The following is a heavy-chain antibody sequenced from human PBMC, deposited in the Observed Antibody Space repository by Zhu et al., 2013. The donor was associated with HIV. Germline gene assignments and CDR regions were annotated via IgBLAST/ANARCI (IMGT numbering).Heavy chain of an antibody. CDR3: ARAGYSYGYPFGY. V-gene: IGHV1-2*02. D-gene: IGHD5-18*01. CDR2: INPNSGGT. CDR1: GYAFVGYY. J-gene: IGHJ4*02. Sequence: VQSGTEVKEPGASVRVSCKSSGYAFVGYYMHWVRQAPGQGLEWMGWINPNSGGTNYAQKFQGRVTMTRDTSISTAYMELSRLRSDDTAVYYCARAGYSYGYPFGYWGQGTLVTVSS.